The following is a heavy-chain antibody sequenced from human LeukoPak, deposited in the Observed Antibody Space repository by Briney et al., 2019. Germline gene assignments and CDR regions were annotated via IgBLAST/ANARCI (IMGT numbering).Heavy chain of an antibody. V-gene: IGHV3-7*01. D-gene: IGHD6-19*01. CDR3: ARDRDYSSGWTEGLDY. CDR2: IKQDGSEK. J-gene: IGHJ4*02. Sequence: GGSLRLSCAASGFTFSSYRMGWVRQAPGKGLEWVANIKQDGSEKYYVDSVKGRFTISRDNAKNSLFLQMNSLRAEDTAVYYCARDRDYSSGWTEGLDYWGQGILVTVSS. CDR1: GFTFSSYR.